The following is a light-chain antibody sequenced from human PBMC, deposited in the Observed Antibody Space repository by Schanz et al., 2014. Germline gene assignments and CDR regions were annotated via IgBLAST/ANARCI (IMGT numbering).Light chain of an antibody. J-gene: IGKJ4*01. CDR1: QSVSSN. CDR3: QQRSTWFS. V-gene: IGKV3-15*01. Sequence: EIVMTQSPVSLSVSPGERATLSCRASQSVSSNLAWYQQKPGQAPRLLIYGASTRATGIPARFSGSGSGTEFTLTITSLEPEDFAVYYCQQRSTWFSFGGGTRVEIK. CDR2: GAS.